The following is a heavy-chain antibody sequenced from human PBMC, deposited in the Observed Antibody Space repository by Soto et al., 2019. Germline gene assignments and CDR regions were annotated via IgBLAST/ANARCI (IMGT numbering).Heavy chain of an antibody. D-gene: IGHD3-3*01. CDR2: INPSGGST. CDR3: ARGHGYYDFWSGYYPFDYYGMDV. V-gene: IGHV1-46*01. J-gene: IGHJ6*02. Sequence: ASVKVSCKASGYTFTSYYMHWVRQAPGQGLEWMGIINPSGGSTSYAQKFQGRVTMTRDTSTSTVYMELSSLRSEDTAVYYCARGHGYYDFWSGYYPFDYYGMDVWGQGTTVTVSS. CDR1: GYTFTSYY.